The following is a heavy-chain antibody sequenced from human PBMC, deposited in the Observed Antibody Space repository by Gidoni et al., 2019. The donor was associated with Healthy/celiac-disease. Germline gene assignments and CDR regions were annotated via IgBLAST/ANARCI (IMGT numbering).Heavy chain of an antibody. CDR2: ISCSGGST. CDR1: GFPFSRYA. Sequence: EVQLLESGGGLVQPGGSLRLSCAASGFPFSRYAMSWVRQAPGKGLEWVSAISCSGGSTYYADSVKGRFTISRDNSKNTLYLQMNSLRAEDTAVYYCAKEGSSTVTHYSWFDPWGQGTLVTVSS. CDR3: AKEGSSTVTHYSWFDP. J-gene: IGHJ5*02. D-gene: IGHD4-17*01. V-gene: IGHV3-23*01.